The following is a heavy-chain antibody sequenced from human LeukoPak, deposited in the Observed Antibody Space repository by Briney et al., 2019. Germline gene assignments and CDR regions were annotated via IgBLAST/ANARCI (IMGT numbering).Heavy chain of an antibody. J-gene: IGHJ4*01. V-gene: IGHV3-74*01. CDR2: LSPDGSKT. CDR1: GFTLSTYW. Sequence: GGSLRLSCAASGFTLSTYWNHWVRQAPGKGLVWVSRLSPDGSKTTYADSVRGRFTISRDNAKNTLYLQMNDLGTEDTALYFCARAGANNYGPFDFWGQGTPVTVSS. D-gene: IGHD5-18*01. CDR3: ARAGANNYGPFDF.